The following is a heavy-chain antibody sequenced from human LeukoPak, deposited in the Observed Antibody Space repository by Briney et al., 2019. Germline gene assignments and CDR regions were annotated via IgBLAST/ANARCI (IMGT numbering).Heavy chain of an antibody. CDR3: AKHVWTSVWFFDY. Sequence: PGGSLRPSCAASGFTFSNYALSWVRQAPGKGLEWVSLISGSGGQKDYADSVKGWFTISRDNSGNTLNLQMDSLKAEDTAVYYCAKHVWTSVWFFDYWGQGTLVTVSS. CDR1: GFTFSNYA. CDR2: ISGSGGQK. D-gene: IGHD6-19*01. J-gene: IGHJ4*02. V-gene: IGHV3-23*01.